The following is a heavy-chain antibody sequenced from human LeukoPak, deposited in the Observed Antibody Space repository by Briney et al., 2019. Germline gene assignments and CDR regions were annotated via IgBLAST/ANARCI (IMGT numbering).Heavy chain of an antibody. CDR2: ISGDGGST. CDR1: GFTFDDYA. J-gene: IGHJ4*02. V-gene: IGHV3-43*02. D-gene: IGHD3-22*01. CDR3: AKEDYYDSSGPGGY. Sequence: GGSLRLSCAASGFTFDDYAMHWVRQAPGKGLEWVSLISGDGGSTYYADSVKGRSTISRDNSKNSLYLQMNSLRTEDTALYYCAKEDYYDSSGPGGYWGQGTLVTVSS.